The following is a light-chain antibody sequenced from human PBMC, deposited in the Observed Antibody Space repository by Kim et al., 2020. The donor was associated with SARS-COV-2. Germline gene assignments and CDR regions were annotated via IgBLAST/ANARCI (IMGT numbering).Light chain of an antibody. J-gene: IGLJ3*02. CDR2: YDS. V-gene: IGLV3-21*04. Sequence: VSVAPGKTARITCGGNNIGSKSVHWYQQKPGQAPVLVIYYDSDRPSGIPERFSGSNSGNTATLTISRVEAGDEADYYCQVWDSSSDHWVFGGGTKLTVL. CDR3: QVWDSSSDHWV. CDR1: NIGSKS.